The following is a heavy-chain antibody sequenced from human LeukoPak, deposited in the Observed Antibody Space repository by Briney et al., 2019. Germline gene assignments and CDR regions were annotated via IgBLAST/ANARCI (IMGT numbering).Heavy chain of an antibody. J-gene: IGHJ1*01. Sequence: PGGSLRLSCAASGFTFSSNAMSWVRQAPGKGVGWGSAISGSGGSTYYADSGKGRFTISRDNSKNRLYLHMNSLRAQATAVYYCAKDIYYDSSGWPLGYWGEGTLVSVFS. CDR1: GFTFSSNA. D-gene: IGHD3-22*01. CDR3: AKDIYYDSSGWPLGY. V-gene: IGHV3-23*01. CDR2: ISGSGGST.